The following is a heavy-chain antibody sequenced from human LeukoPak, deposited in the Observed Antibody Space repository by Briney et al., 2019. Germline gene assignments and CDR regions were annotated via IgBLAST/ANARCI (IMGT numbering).Heavy chain of an antibody. CDR1: GFTFSSAW. Sequence: GGSLRLSCAASGFTFSSAWMHWVRQAPGTGPVWVSRITDDATTTYADAVRGRFTISRDNAKNILYLQMNRLRAEDTAVYYCVRDRVGPDYWGQGTLVTVSS. V-gene: IGHV3-74*03. CDR3: VRDRVGPDY. D-gene: IGHD1-26*01. J-gene: IGHJ4*02. CDR2: ITDDATT.